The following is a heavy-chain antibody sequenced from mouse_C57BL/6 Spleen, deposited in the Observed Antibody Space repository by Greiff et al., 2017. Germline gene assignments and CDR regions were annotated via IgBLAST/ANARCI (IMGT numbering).Heavy chain of an antibody. CDR2: IYPGDGDT. CDR1: GYAFSSSW. Sequence: QVQLKESGPELVKPGASVKISCKASGYAFSSSWMNWVKQRPGKGLEWIGRIYPGDGDTNYNGKFKGKATLTADKSSSTAYMQLSSLTSEDSAVYFCARGGPYGSSFDYWGQGTTLTVSS. V-gene: IGHV1-82*01. J-gene: IGHJ2*01. CDR3: ARGGPYGSSFDY. D-gene: IGHD1-1*01.